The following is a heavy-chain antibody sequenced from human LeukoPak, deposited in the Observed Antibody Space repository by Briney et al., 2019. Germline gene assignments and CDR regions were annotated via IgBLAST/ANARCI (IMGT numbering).Heavy chain of an antibody. Sequence: ASVKVSCKASGGALSSYAISWVRQAPGQGLEWMGGIIPIFGTANYAQKFRGRVTITADKSTSTAYMELSSLRSEDTAVYYCARARNSQGAVAGPDYWGQGTLVTVSS. J-gene: IGHJ4*02. D-gene: IGHD6-19*01. CDR2: IIPIFGTA. CDR1: GGALSSYA. CDR3: ARARNSQGAVAGPDY. V-gene: IGHV1-69*06.